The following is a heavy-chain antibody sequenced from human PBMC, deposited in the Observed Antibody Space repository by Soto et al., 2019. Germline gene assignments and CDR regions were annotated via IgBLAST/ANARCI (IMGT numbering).Heavy chain of an antibody. V-gene: IGHV1-3*01. D-gene: IGHD5-12*01. CDR2: INAGNGNT. J-gene: IGHJ4*02. CDR1: GYTFTSYA. CDR3: ARVSGYYPSDY. Sequence: QVQLVQSGAEVKKPGASVKVSCKASGYTFTSYAMHWVRQAPGQRLEWMGWINAGNGNTKYSQKFQGRVTITRDTSASTAYMELSSLRSEDTAVYYCARVSGYYPSDYWGQGTLVTVSS.